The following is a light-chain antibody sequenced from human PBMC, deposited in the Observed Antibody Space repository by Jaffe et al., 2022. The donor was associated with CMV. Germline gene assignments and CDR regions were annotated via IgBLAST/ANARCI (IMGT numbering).Light chain of an antibody. CDR3: QHYAGSPWT. CDR1: QSVSSSY. V-gene: IGKV3-20*01. Sequence: EIVLTQSPGTLSLSPGERATLSCRASQSVSSSYLAWYQQRPGQAPRLLIYDTSSRATGIPDRFSGSGSGTDFILTISRVEPEDFAVYYCQHYAGSPWTFGQGTKVEVK. J-gene: IGKJ1*01. CDR2: DTS.